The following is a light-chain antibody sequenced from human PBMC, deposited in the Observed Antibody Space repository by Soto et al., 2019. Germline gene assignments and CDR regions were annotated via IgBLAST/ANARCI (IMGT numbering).Light chain of an antibody. CDR1: QAIKNF. J-gene: IGKJ5*01. CDR3: QQSDNLPLT. Sequence: DFQMTQSPSSLSASVGDRVTITCRATQAIKNFLNWYQQKPGRAPNLLISDASTLQRGVPSRFSVSGSGTHFTFVISSLQPEEVGTYYCQQSDNLPLTLGQGTRLDIK. CDR2: DAS. V-gene: IGKV1-33*01.